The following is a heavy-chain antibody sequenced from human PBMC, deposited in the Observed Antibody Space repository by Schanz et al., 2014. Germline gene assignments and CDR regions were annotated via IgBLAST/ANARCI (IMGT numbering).Heavy chain of an antibody. J-gene: IGHJ4*02. Sequence: EVQLLESGGGLVQPGGSLKLSCAASGLIFSNYVMSWVRQAPGKGLEWISYIGSSSSRIDHADSVKGRFTISRDNAKNSLYLQMNSLRAEDTGLYFCARGGSGSHYRLDYWGQGTLVTVSS. CDR2: IGSSSSRI. V-gene: IGHV3-48*01. D-gene: IGHD1-26*01. CDR1: GLIFSNYV. CDR3: ARGGSGSHYRLDY.